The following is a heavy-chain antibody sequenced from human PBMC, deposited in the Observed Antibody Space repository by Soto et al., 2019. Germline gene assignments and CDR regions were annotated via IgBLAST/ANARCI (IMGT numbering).Heavy chain of an antibody. V-gene: IGHV3-11*01. CDR1: GFTFSDHY. CDR2: ISDSGITT. Sequence: QVQLMQSGGGLVRPGGSLRLSCAASGFTFSDHYKGWIRQAPGKGLEWVSYISDSGITTYYADSVKGRFTISRDNAKKSLFLQMNSLRAEDTAVYYCARPGPNYEHFSDSWGQGTLVTVSS. J-gene: IGHJ4*02. CDR3: ARPGPNYEHFSDS. D-gene: IGHD4-4*01.